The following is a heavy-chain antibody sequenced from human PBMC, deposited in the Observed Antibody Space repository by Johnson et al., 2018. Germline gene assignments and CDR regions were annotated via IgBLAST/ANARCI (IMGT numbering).Heavy chain of an antibody. CDR1: GFTFSRYG. CDR3: SKGGAYGTGNYAPFAY. J-gene: IGHJ4*02. D-gene: IGHD3-10*01. CDR2: ISYDGSNE. Sequence: QVQLVQSGGGVVQPGRSLRLSCAASGFTFSRYGMYWVRQAPGKGLEWVAAISYDGSNEHYADSVKGRFTISRDNSKNTMYLQMSSLRVEDTAVYYWSKGGAYGTGNYAPFAYWGQGTPVTVSS. V-gene: IGHV3-30*18.